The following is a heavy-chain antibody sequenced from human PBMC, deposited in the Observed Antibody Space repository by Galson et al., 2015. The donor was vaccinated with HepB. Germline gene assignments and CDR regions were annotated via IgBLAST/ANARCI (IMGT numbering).Heavy chain of an antibody. CDR2: TSYDDNTK. CDR1: GFLFNVEA. D-gene: IGHD3/OR15-3a*01. V-gene: IGHV3-30*04. Sequence: SLRLSCAASGFLFNVEAMYWVRRAPDKGLEFVAATSYDDNTKYYADSVRGRFTISRDNSKNTLYLQMNNLRLEDTGLYYCAKDWGLGVWGQGTTVTVSS. J-gene: IGHJ6*02. CDR3: AKDWGLGV.